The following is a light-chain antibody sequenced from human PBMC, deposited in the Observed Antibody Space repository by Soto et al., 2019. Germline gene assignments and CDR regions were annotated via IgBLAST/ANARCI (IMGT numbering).Light chain of an antibody. CDR2: AAS. CDR3: QQSYSTPFT. J-gene: IGKJ2*01. Sequence: DIQMTQSPSSLSASVGDRVTITCRASQSISSYLNWYQQKPGKAPKLLIYAASSLQSGVPSSFSGGGSETDFTLTISSLQPEDFATYYCQQSYSTPFTFGQGTKLEIK. CDR1: QSISSY. V-gene: IGKV1-39*01.